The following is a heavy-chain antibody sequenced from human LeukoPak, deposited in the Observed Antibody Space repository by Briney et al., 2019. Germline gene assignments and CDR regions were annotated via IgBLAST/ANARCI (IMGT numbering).Heavy chain of an antibody. CDR2: ISASGLST. CDR1: GFTFSSYS. CDR3: AKDFGDFKTGMDA. V-gene: IGHV3-23*01. Sequence: GGSLRLSCAASGFTFSSYSMNWVRQAPGKGLEWVSAISASGLSTNYADSVKSRLTISRDNSKNTLYLQMNSLRAEDTAIYYCAKDFGDFKTGMDAWGQGTTVTVSS. J-gene: IGHJ6*02. D-gene: IGHD3-3*01.